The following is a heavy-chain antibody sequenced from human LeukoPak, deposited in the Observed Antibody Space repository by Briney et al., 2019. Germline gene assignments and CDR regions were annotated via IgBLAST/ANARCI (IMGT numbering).Heavy chain of an antibody. Sequence: GASVKVSCKASGYTFTGYSVHWVRQAPGQGLEWMGIINPSDGSTSYAQKFQGRVTMTRDTSTSTVYMELSSLRSEDTAVYYCAREEAVAGTDPMIADYWGQGTLVTVSS. CDR3: AREEAVAGTDPMIADY. CDR1: GYTFTGYS. V-gene: IGHV1-46*01. J-gene: IGHJ4*02. CDR2: INPSDGST. D-gene: IGHD6-19*01.